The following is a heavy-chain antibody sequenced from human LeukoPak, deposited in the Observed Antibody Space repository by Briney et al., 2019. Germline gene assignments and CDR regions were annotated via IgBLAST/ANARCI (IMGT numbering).Heavy chain of an antibody. CDR1: GFTFSSYA. CDR2: IGGSSGST. D-gene: IGHD6-13*01. J-gene: IGHJ4*02. Sequence: GGSLRLSCAASGFTFSSYAMRWVRQAPGKGLEWVSSIGGSSGSTYCADSVKGRFTNSRDNSKNTLYLQMNSLRAEDTAVYYCAKGVSSPLYYFDYWGQGTLVTVSS. CDR3: AKGVSSPLYYFDY. V-gene: IGHV3-23*01.